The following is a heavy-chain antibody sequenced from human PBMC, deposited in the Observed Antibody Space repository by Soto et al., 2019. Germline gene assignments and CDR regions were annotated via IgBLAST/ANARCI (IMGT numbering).Heavy chain of an antibody. CDR3: ARGSNGITIFGVVGDYYYYYGMDV. CDR1: GGTFSGYA. V-gene: IGHV1-69*13. Sequence: SVKVSCKASGGTFSGYAISWVRQAPGQGLEWMGGIIPIFGTANYAQKFQGRVTITADESTSTAYMELSSPRSEDTAVYYCARGSNGITIFGVVGDYYYYYGMDVWGQGTTVTVSS. D-gene: IGHD3-3*01. CDR2: IIPIFGTA. J-gene: IGHJ6*02.